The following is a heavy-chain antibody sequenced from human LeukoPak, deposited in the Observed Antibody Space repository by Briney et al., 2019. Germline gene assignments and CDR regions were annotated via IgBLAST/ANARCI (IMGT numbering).Heavy chain of an antibody. CDR1: GFTFSSYS. V-gene: IGHV4-59*08. D-gene: IGHD3-9*01. CDR2: IYYSGST. J-gene: IGHJ5*02. CDR3: ARNDILTGFFNNWLDP. Sequence: GSLRLSCAASGFTFSSYSMNWVRQPPGKGLEWIGYIYYSGSTNYNPSLKSRVTISVDTSKNQFSLKLSSVTAADTAVYYCARNDILTGFFNNWLDPWGQGTLVTVSS.